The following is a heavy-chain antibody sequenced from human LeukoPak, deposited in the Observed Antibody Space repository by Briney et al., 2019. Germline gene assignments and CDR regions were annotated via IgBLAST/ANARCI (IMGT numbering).Heavy chain of an antibody. D-gene: IGHD3-16*02. CDR2: INHSGST. V-gene: IGHV4-34*01. CDR1: GGSFSGYY. CDR3: ARSYTYYDYVWGSYRPLGIDY. Sequence: SETLSLTCAVYGGSFSGYYWSWIRQPPGKGLEWIGEINHSGSTNYNPSLKSRVTLSVDTSKNQFSLKPSSVTAADTAVYYCARSYTYYDYVWGSYRPLGIDYWGQGTLVTVSS. J-gene: IGHJ4*02.